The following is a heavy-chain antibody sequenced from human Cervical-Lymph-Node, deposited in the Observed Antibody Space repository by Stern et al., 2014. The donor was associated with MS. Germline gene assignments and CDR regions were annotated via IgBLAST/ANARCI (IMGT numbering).Heavy chain of an antibody. J-gene: IGHJ4*02. CDR2: INANSGGT. Sequence: VQLVESGAEVRRPGASVKVACKASGFTFTSCYMHWVRQAPGQGLEWMGWINANSGGTNSAQKFQGRVTMTRDTSISTVYMDLTGLTSDDTAIYYCARDMSTVTTPYFDYWGQGPLVTVPS. V-gene: IGHV1-2*02. CDR1: GFTFTSCY. CDR3: ARDMSTVTTPYFDY. D-gene: IGHD4-17*01.